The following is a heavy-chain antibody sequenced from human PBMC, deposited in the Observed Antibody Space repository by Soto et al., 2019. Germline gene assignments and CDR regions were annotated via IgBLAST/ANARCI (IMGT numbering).Heavy chain of an antibody. V-gene: IGHV4-59*01. Sequence: SETLSLTCTVSGGSISSYYWSWIRWPPGKGLEWIGYIYYSGSTNYNPSLKSRVTVSVDTSKNQFSLKLSSVTAADTAVYYCARDLTGTPYWGQGTLVTVSS. CDR2: IYYSGST. CDR1: GGSISSYY. D-gene: IGHD1-20*01. CDR3: ARDLTGTPY. J-gene: IGHJ4*02.